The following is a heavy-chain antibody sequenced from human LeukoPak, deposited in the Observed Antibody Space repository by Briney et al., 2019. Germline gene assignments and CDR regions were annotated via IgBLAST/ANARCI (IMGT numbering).Heavy chain of an antibody. Sequence: ASVKVSCKASGGTFSSYAISWVRQAPGQGLEWMGWINAGNGNTKYSQESQGRVTITRDTSASTAYMELSSLRSEDMAVYYCARVPTDSSSWYPVDYWGQGTLVTVSS. J-gene: IGHJ4*02. D-gene: IGHD6-13*01. CDR2: INAGNGNT. V-gene: IGHV1-3*03. CDR1: GGTFSSYA. CDR3: ARVPTDSSSWYPVDY.